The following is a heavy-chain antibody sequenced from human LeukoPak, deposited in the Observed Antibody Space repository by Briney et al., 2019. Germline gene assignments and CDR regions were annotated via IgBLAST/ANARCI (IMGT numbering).Heavy chain of an antibody. CDR1: GDSIRTTRY. V-gene: IGHV4-39*01. J-gene: IGHJ6*02. CDR3: ATQGYNNQTMVV. D-gene: IGHD5-24*01. Sequence: SETLSLTCTVSGDSIRTTRYWGWIRQPHGKGLEWIGAIYFSGSTYYNPSLKSRVMISVDTSRNQFSLKLTSVTAADTAAYYCATQGYNNQTMVVWGQGTTVTVSS. CDR2: IYFSGST.